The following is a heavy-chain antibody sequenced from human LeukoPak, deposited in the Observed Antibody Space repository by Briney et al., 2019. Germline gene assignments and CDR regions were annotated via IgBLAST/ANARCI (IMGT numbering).Heavy chain of an antibody. Sequence: SVKVSCKASGSTFTSSAVQWVRQARGRRLEWIGWIVVGSGNTNYAQMFQGRVTITRDMSTSTAYMELSSLRSEDTAVYYCAAPSRIQLDYWGQGTLVTVSS. V-gene: IGHV1-58*01. CDR3: AAPSRIQLDY. CDR2: IVVGSGNT. J-gene: IGHJ4*02. D-gene: IGHD5-18*01. CDR1: GSTFTSSA.